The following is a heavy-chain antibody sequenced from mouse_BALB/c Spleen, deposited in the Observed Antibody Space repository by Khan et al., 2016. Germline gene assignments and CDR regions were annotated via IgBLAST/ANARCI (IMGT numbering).Heavy chain of an antibody. J-gene: IGHJ3*01. D-gene: IGHD2-4*01. V-gene: IGHV14-3*02. CDR3: ARSPYDYDVGFAY. CDR1: GFNIKDTY. CDR2: IDPANGNT. Sequence: VQLKESGAELVKPGASVKLSCTASGFNIKDTYMHWVKQRPEQGLEWIGRIDPANGNTKYDPKFQGKATIPADTSSNTAYLQLSSLTSEDTAVYYWARSPYDYDVGFAYWGQGTLVTVSA.